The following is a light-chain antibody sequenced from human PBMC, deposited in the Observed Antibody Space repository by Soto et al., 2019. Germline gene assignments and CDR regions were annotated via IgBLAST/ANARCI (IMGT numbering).Light chain of an antibody. J-gene: IGLJ3*02. CDR2: DVS. Sequence: QSALTQPRSVSGSPGQPVTISCTGTNSDVGGYNYVFWYQQHPGKAPKLMIYDVSKRPSGVPDRFSGSKSGNTASLTISGLQAEDEADYYCCSYAGAYTWVFGGGTKVTVL. CDR1: NSDVGGYNY. V-gene: IGLV2-11*01. CDR3: CSYAGAYTWV.